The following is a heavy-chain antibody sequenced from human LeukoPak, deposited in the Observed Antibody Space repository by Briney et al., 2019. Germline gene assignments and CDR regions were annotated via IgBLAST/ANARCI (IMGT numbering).Heavy chain of an antibody. V-gene: IGHV3-30*02. J-gene: IGHJ5*01. CDR3: ARDKTTGDSWFDS. D-gene: IGHD1-1*01. CDR1: GFTFSNYG. Sequence: GGSLRLSCAASGFTFSNYGMHWVRQAPGRGLEWVAFIRYDRSINYYADSVKGRFTISRDNAKNSLSLQMNSLRAEDTAVYYCARDKTTGDSWFDSWGQGTLVTVSS. CDR2: IRYDRSIN.